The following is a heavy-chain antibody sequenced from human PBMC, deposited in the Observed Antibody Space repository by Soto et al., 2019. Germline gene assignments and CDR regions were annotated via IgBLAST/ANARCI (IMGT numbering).Heavy chain of an antibody. CDR2: IDPSDSQT. CDR3: ARLARDGYNNNWFDP. Sequence: GESLKIPCQCSGYSFAGYCITWVRQKPGKGLEWKGRIDPSDSQTYYSPSFRGHVTISATKSSTTVFLQWSSLRASATAMYYCARLARDGYNNNWFDPWGQGTLVTVSS. J-gene: IGHJ5*02. V-gene: IGHV5-10-1*01. D-gene: IGHD1-1*01. CDR1: GYSFAGYC.